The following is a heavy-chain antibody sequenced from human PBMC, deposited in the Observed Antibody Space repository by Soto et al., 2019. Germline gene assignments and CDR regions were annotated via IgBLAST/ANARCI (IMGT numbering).Heavy chain of an antibody. J-gene: IGHJ6*03. CDR2: INAGNGNT. Sequence: GASVQVSCKASGYTFTSYAMHWVRQAPGQRLEWIGWINAGNGNTKYSQKFQGRVTITRDTSASTAYMELSSLRSEDTAVYYCARDILVRGVAILYYMDVWGKGTTVTVSS. V-gene: IGHV1-3*01. CDR3: ARDILVRGVAILYYMDV. D-gene: IGHD3-10*01. CDR1: GYTFTSYA.